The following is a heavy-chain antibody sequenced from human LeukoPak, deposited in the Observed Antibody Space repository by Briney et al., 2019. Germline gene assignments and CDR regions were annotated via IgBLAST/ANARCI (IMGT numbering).Heavy chain of an antibody. J-gene: IGHJ4*02. D-gene: IGHD3-10*01. V-gene: IGHV1-2*02. CDR3: ARGQTNRLLWVGELVSNINPFDY. CDR1: GYTFIEYY. CDR2: INPNSGVT. Sequence: ASVKVSCKASGYTFIEYYMHWLRQAPGQGLEWMGWINPNSGVTKYAQKFQGRVTMTRDTSISTVYMELRSLISDDTGVYYCARGQTNRLLWVGELVSNINPFDYWGQGTLVTVSS.